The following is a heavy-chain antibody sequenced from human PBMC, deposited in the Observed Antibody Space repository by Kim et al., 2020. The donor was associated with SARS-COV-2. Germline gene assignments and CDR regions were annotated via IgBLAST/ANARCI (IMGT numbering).Heavy chain of an antibody. CDR1: GFTFINAW. V-gene: IGHV3-15*01. Sequence: GGSLRLSCAASGFTFINAWMNWVRQAPGKGLEWVGRIKSKTDGGTTDYAAPVKGRFTISREDSKDTLFLQMTSLETDDTAVYYCTTVFGTYIRGFFDYWGQGTLVTVSS. CDR2: IKSKTDGGTT. D-gene: IGHD1-26*01. CDR3: TTVFGTYIRGFFDY. J-gene: IGHJ4*02.